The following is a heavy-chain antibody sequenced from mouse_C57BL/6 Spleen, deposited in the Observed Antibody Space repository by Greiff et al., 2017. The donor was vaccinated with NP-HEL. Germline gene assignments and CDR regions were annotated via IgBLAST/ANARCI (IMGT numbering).Heavy chain of an antibody. J-gene: IGHJ3*01. CDR3: ARGGGNDGVFFAY. D-gene: IGHD2-2*01. CDR1: GYSITSGYY. V-gene: IGHV3-6*01. CDR2: ISYDGSN. Sequence: EVQVVESGPGLVKPSQSLSLTCSVTGYSITSGYYWNWIRQFPGNKLEWMGYISYDGSNNYNPSLKNRISLTRDTSKNQFFLKLNSVTTEDTATYYCARGGGNDGVFFAYWGQGTLVTVSA.